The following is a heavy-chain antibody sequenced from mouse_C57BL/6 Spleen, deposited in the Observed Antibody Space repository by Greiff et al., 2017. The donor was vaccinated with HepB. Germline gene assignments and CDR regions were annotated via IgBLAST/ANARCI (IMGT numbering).Heavy chain of an antibody. D-gene: IGHD2-12*01. CDR3: VSNYYKGYWYFDV. Sequence: EVKLVESGGGLVQPKGSLKLSCAASGFSFNTYAMNWVRQAPGKGLEWVARIRSKSNNYATYYADSVKDRFTISRDDSESMLYLQMNNLKTEDTAMYYCVSNYYKGYWYFDVWGTGTTVTVSS. CDR2: IRSKSNNYAT. V-gene: IGHV10-1*01. CDR1: GFSFNTYA. J-gene: IGHJ1*03.